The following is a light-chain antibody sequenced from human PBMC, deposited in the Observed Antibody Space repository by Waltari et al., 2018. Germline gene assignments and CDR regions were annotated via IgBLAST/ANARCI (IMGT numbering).Light chain of an antibody. Sequence: DIVMTQSPASLAVSLGERATINCRSSQSVLSSSNNENYLAWYQQKPGQPPNLLIYWASTRESGVPDRFSGSGSGTDFTLTISSLQAEDVAVYYCQQYYSTPQTFGQGTKLEIK. CDR3: QQYYSTPQT. V-gene: IGKV4-1*01. CDR2: WAS. J-gene: IGKJ2*01. CDR1: QSVLSSSNNENY.